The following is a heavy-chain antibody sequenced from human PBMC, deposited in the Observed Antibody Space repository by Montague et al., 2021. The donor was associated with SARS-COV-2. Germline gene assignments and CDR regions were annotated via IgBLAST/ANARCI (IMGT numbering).Heavy chain of an antibody. CDR1: GFSFRSHV. V-gene: IGHV3-23*01. Sequence: SLRLSCAASGFSFRSHVMNRVRQAPGKGPERVSAVVPRGDSTFYADSVKGRFTISRDNSKNALYLQMNSLRAEDTAIYYCARAGTNSETYYWGQGTLVTVSS. CDR3: ARAGTNSETYY. D-gene: IGHD2-8*01. CDR2: VVPRGDST. J-gene: IGHJ4*02.